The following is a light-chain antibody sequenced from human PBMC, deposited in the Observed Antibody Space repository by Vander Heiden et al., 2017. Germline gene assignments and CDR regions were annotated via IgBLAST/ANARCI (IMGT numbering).Light chain of an antibody. J-gene: IGLJ2*01. V-gene: IGLV2-14*01. Sequence: QSALTQPASVSGSPGQSITISCTGTSSDVGGYNYVSWYQQHPGKVPKLMIYEVTNRPSGVSNRFSGSKSGNTASLTISGLQAEDEADYYCSSYTTRSTLLVFGGGTKLTVL. CDR1: SSDVGGYNY. CDR2: EVT. CDR3: SSYTTRSTLLV.